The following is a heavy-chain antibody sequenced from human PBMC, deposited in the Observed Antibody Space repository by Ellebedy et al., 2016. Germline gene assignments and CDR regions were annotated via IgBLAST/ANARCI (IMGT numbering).Heavy chain of an antibody. CDR3: ANVGGSGSYYNGY. J-gene: IGHJ4*02. CDR1: GFTFSSHA. D-gene: IGHD3-10*01. V-gene: IGHV3-23*01. CDR2: VVGSGERT. Sequence: GESLKISCEASGFTFSSHAMSWVRQAPGKGPEWVSAVVGSGERTFYADSVKGRFTISRDNSKSRLYLQMNSLKVEDTATYYCANVGGSGSYYNGYWGLGTLVTVSS.